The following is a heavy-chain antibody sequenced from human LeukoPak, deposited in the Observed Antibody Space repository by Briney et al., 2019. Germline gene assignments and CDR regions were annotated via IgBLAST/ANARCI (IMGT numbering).Heavy chain of an antibody. CDR3: ARSRDGYNFLSHRDYYYYYYMDV. V-gene: IGHV3-7*01. D-gene: IGHD5-24*01. CDR1: GFTFSSYW. Sequence: GGSLLLCCAAAGFTFSSYWMSWGRPAPGKGLEWVANIKQDGSGKYYVDSVKGRFTISRDNANNSLYLQMNRLRAEDTAVSYCARSRDGYNFLSHRDYYYYYYMDVWGKGTTVTVSS. CDR2: IKQDGSGK. J-gene: IGHJ6*03.